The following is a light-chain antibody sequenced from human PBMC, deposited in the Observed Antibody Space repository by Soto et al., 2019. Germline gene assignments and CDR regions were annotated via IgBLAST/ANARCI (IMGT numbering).Light chain of an antibody. J-gene: IGLJ2*01. CDR2: SDN. CDR1: SSNIGTNT. CDR3: AAWDVSLVV. Sequence: QSVLTQPPSASGTPGQRVTISCSGSSSNIGTNTVFWYQQFPGAAPKLLIYSDNQRPSGVPDRFSGSKSGTSASLAISGLQSEDEADYYCAAWDVSLVVFGGGTKLTVL. V-gene: IGLV1-44*01.